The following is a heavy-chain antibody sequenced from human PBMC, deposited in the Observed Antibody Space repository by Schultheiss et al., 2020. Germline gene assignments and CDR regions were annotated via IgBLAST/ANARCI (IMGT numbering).Heavy chain of an antibody. CDR2: IWYDGSNK. D-gene: IGHD3-22*01. CDR3: AKTVTMIVVVKGGELDY. Sequence: GGSLRLSCAASGFTFSSYGMHWVRQAPGKGLEWVAVIWYDGSNKYYADSVKGRFTISRDNSKNTLYLQMNSLRAEDTAVYYCAKTVTMIVVVKGGELDYWGQGTLVTVSS. V-gene: IGHV3-33*06. CDR1: GFTFSSYG. J-gene: IGHJ4*02.